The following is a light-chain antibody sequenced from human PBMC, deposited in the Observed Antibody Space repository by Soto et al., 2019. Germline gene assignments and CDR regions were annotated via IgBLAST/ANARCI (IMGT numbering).Light chain of an antibody. CDR1: QTVRSSQ. Sequence: EIVLTQSPGTLSLSPGERATLSCRASQTVRSSQLAWYQQKPGQAPRLLIYGTSSRASGIPDRFSGRGSVTDFTLTITRLEPDDFAVYYCQQYGGAPPFTFGPGTKVDRK. J-gene: IGKJ3*01. CDR2: GTS. V-gene: IGKV3-20*01. CDR3: QQYGGAPPFT.